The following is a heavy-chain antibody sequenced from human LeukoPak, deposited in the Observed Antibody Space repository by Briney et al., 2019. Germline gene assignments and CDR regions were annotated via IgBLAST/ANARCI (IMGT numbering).Heavy chain of an antibody. D-gene: IGHD3-16*01. Sequence: PGGSLRLSCAASGFTFRSYAMSWVRQAPGKGLEWVSAISGTGDNTYYADSVKGRFTISRDKSKNTLYLQMNSLRADDTAVYYCARGPYDYVWGTVDYWGQGTLVTVSS. CDR3: ARGPYDYVWGTVDY. J-gene: IGHJ4*02. CDR1: GFTFRSYA. CDR2: ISGTGDNT. V-gene: IGHV3-23*01.